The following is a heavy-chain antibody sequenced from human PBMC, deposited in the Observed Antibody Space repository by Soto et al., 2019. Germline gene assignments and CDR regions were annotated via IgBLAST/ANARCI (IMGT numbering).Heavy chain of an antibody. V-gene: IGHV3-23*01. CDR1: GFPFSTYA. D-gene: IGHD4-17*01. Sequence: EVQLLESGGGLAQRGGSLRLSCAASGFPFSTYAMNWVRQAPGKGLEWVSTISGSGDTTFYADSVKGRFTISRDNSNNTLCLQLNSLTAEDTAVYFCAKDKIGRAGAATSRNWFDPWGQGTLVTVSS. CDR2: ISGSGDTT. J-gene: IGHJ5*02. CDR3: AKDKIGRAGAATSRNWFDP.